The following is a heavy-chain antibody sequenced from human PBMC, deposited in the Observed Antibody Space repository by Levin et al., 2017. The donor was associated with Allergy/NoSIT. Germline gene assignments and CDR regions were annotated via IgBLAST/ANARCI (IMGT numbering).Heavy chain of an antibody. D-gene: IGHD4-23*01. V-gene: IGHV4-59*01. CDR3: ARVLRGGNSGYAFDI. J-gene: IGHJ3*02. CDR1: GGSISSYY. Sequence: NTSETLSLTCTVSGGSISSYYWSWIRQPPGKGLEWIGYIHYSGSTSYNPSLQSRVTISVDTSKNQFSLKLSSVTAADTALYYCARVLRGGNSGYAFDIWGQGTMVTVSS. CDR2: IHYSGST.